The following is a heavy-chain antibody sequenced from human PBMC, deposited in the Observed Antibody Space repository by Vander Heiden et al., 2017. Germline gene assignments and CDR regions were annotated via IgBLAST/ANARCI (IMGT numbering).Heavy chain of an antibody. D-gene: IGHD3-3*01. Sequence: QLQLQESGQGLVKPSETLSLTCTVSGGSISSNNYYWGWIRQPPGKGLEWIGSIYYRGSTYYNPSLKSRVTISVDTSKNQFSLKLRSVTAADTAVYYCARQAYYDFWSVLVGFDYWGQGTLVTASS. CDR1: GGSISSNNYY. J-gene: IGHJ4*02. V-gene: IGHV4-39*01. CDR3: ARQAYYDFWSVLVGFDY. CDR2: IYYRGST.